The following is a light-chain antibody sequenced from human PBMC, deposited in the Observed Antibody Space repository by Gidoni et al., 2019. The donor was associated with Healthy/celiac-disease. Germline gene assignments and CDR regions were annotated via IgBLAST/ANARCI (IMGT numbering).Light chain of an antibody. CDR2: AAA. Sequence: DIQLTQSPSFLSASVGDSVTITCRASQGISSYLAWYQQKPGKAPKLLIYAAATLQSGVPSRFSGSGSGTEFTLTISSLQPEDFATYYCQQLNSYPCSFXXXTKLEIK. J-gene: IGKJ2*04. CDR3: QQLNSYPCS. CDR1: QGISSY. V-gene: IGKV1-9*01.